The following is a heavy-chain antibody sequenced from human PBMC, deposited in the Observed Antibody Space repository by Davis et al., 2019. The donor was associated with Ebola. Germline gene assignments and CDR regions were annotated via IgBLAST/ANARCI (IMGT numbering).Heavy chain of an antibody. V-gene: IGHV4-39*02. J-gene: IGHJ4*02. CDR1: GGSISSSSYY. CDR3: ARDGYYYDSSGYYGRVYFDY. D-gene: IGHD3-22*01. CDR2: IYYSGST. Sequence: SETLSLTCTVSGGSISSSSYYWGWIRQPPGKGLEWIGSIYYSGSTYYNPSLKSRVTISVDTSKNQFSLKLSSVTAADTAVYYCARDGYYYDSSGYYGRVYFDYWGQGTLVTVSS.